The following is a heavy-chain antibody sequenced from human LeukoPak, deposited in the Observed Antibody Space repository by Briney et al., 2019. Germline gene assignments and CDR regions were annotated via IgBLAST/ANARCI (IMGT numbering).Heavy chain of an antibody. CDR3: ASPTLEIEMATNLFDS. V-gene: IGHV3-21*01. Sequence: PGGSLRLSCEASGFSFSTFTMDWVRQAPGKGLEWVSSISSSSSYIYYADSVKGRFTISRDNAKNSLYLQMNSLRAEDTAVYYCASPTLEIEMATNLFDSWGQGTLVTVSS. D-gene: IGHD5-24*01. CDR2: ISSSSSYI. CDR1: GFSFSTFT. J-gene: IGHJ4*02.